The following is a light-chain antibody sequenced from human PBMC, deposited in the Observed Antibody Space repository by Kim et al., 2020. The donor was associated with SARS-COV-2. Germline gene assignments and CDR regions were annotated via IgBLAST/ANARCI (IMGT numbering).Light chain of an antibody. J-gene: IGKJ2*01. CDR2: AAS. CDR3: QQVELYPS. CDR1: QDISDR. Sequence: DIQLTQSPSFLSASVGDRVTITCRASQDISDRLAWYQQRPGTAPKLLILAASTLHAGVPSRFSGGGTGTEFNLTIDSLQPEDFATYYCQQVELYPSFGPGTKLEI. V-gene: IGKV1-9*01.